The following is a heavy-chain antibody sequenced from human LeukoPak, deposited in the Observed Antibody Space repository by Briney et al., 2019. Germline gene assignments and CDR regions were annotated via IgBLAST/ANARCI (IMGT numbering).Heavy chain of an antibody. CDR1: GYSISSCYY. D-gene: IGHD3-10*01. J-gene: IGHJ4*02. Sequence: SETLSLTCDVSGYSISSCYYWAWIRQPPGKGLEWIGSLHHTRSTYYNPSLKSRVTMSVDRSNNKFSLQLSSATAADTALYYCARDRESSPWELLLDYWGQGILVTVSS. CDR3: ARDRESSPWELLLDY. V-gene: IGHV4-38-2*02. CDR2: LHHTRST.